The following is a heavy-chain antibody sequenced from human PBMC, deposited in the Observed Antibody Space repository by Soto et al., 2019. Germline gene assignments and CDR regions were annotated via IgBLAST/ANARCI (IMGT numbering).Heavy chain of an antibody. D-gene: IGHD3-22*01. J-gene: IGHJ4*02. CDR3: ARDYYDSSGYYDLDY. CDR2: IIPIFGTA. Sequence: GASVKVSCKASGYTFTNNDINWVRQAPGQGLEWMGGIIPIFGTANYAQKFQGRVTITADESTSTAYMELSSLRSEDTAVYYCARDYYDSSGYYDLDYWGQGTLVTVSS. CDR1: GYTFTNND. V-gene: IGHV1-69*13.